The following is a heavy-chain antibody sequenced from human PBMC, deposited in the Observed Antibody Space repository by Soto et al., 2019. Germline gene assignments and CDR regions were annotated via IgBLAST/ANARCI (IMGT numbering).Heavy chain of an antibody. D-gene: IGHD3-10*01. CDR3: AKDATLRGSGNYWTVIIFDY. J-gene: IGHJ4*02. V-gene: IGHV3-23*01. Sequence: EVQLLESGGGLVQPGGYLRLSCAASGFTFSSFAMSWVRQAPGKGLEWVSAISGSGGSTLYADSVKGRFTISRDNSKNTLYLQMNSLRAEDTAVYYCAKDATLRGSGNYWTVIIFDYWGQGTLVTVSS. CDR1: GFTFSSFA. CDR2: ISGSGGST.